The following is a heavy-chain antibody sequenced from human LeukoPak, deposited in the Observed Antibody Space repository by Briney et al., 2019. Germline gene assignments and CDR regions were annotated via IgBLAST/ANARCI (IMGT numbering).Heavy chain of an antibody. CDR2: FDPEDGET. Sequence: ASVKVSCKVSGYTLTELSMHWVRQAPGKGLEWMGGFDPEDGETIYAQKFQGRVTTTEDTSTDTAYMELSSLRSEDTAVYYCATSLLVGATSFDYWGQGTLVTVSS. D-gene: IGHD1-26*01. CDR1: GYTLTELS. V-gene: IGHV1-24*01. J-gene: IGHJ4*02. CDR3: ATSLLVGATSFDY.